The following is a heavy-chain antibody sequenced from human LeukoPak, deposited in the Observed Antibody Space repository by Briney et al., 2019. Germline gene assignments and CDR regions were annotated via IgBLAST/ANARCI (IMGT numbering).Heavy chain of an antibody. J-gene: IGHJ5*02. D-gene: IGHD3-9*01. CDR1: GYTFTSYD. CDR3: ARGRSSYYDILTGYYQAGNWFDP. CDR2: MNPNSGNT. Sequence: ASVKVSCKASGYTFTSYDINWVRQATGQGLEWMGWMNPNSGNTGYAQKFQGRVTMTRNTSISTTYMELSSLGLEDNAVFYFARGRSSYYDILTGYYQAGNWFDPWGQGTLVTVSS. V-gene: IGHV1-8*01.